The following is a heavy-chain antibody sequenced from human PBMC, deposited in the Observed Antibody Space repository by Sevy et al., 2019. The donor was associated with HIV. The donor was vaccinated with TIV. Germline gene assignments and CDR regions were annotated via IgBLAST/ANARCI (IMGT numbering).Heavy chain of an antibody. J-gene: IGHJ4*01. CDR3: ARVPTYYFGSETYFDY. CDR1: GYTFSSNG. Sequence: ASVNVSCKASGYTFSSNGIAWVRQTPGQGLQWMGWIGVYNANSKYAQNLQDRLTMTTDTSTSTAYMELKSLRSDDTAVYYCARVPTYYFGSETYFDYWGHGTLVTVSS. CDR2: IGVYNANS. V-gene: IGHV1-18*01. D-gene: IGHD3-10*01.